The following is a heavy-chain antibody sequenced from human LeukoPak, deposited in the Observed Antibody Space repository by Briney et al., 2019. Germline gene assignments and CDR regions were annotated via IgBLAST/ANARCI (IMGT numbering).Heavy chain of an antibody. CDR2: IYYSGST. Sequence: SETLSLTCTVSGGSISSYYWSWIRQPPGKGLEWIGYIYYSGSTNYNPSLKSRVTISVGTSKNQFSLKLSSVTAADTAVYYCARGKVYSRFDYWGQGTLVTVSS. D-gene: IGHD6-13*01. CDR1: GGSISSYY. J-gene: IGHJ4*02. CDR3: ARGKVYSRFDY. V-gene: IGHV4-59*01.